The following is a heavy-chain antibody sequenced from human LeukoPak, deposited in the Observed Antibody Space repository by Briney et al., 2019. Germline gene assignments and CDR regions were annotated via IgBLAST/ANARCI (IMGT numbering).Heavy chain of an antibody. V-gene: IGHV3-21*01. J-gene: IGHJ4*02. CDR1: GFTFSSYS. CDR3: ASDGGLGYCSSTSCYFGAFDY. CDR2: ISSSSYI. D-gene: IGHD2-2*01. Sequence: SGGSLRLSCAASGFTFSSYSMNWVRQAPGKGLEWVSSISSSSYIYYADSVKGRFTISRDNAKNSLYLQMNSLRAEDTAVYYCASDGGLGYCSSTSCYFGAFDYWGQGTLVTVSS.